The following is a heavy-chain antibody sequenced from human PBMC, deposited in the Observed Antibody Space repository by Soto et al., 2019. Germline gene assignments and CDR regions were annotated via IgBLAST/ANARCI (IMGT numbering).Heavy chain of an antibody. J-gene: IGHJ6*02. V-gene: IGHV3-7*01. CDR3: ARSTTPDDYYGMDV. CDR1: GFTFSSYW. CDR2: IKQDGSEK. Sequence: GGSLRLSCAASGFTFSSYWMSWVRQAPGKGLEWVANIKQDGSEKYYVDSVKGRFTISRDNAKNSLYLQMNSLRAEDTAVYYCARSTTPDDYYGMDVWGQVTTVTASS. D-gene: IGHD4-4*01.